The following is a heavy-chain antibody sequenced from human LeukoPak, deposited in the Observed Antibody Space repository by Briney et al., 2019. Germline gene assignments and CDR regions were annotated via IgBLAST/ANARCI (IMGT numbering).Heavy chain of an antibody. Sequence: SETLSLTCTVSGASISSYYWSWIRQSPGKGLEWIGYIYYSGTTTYNPSLKSRVTISVDTSKNQFSLKLSSVTAADTAVYYCARVSSSWCYFDYWGRGTLVTVSS. J-gene: IGHJ4*02. CDR2: IYYSGTT. D-gene: IGHD6-13*01. CDR1: GASISSYY. CDR3: ARVSSSWCYFDY. V-gene: IGHV4-59*01.